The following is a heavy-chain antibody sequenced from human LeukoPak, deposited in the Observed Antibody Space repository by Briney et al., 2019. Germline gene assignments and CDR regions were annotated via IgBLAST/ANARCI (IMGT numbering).Heavy chain of an antibody. CDR3: ASAIVATDQDPPFDY. Sequence: GGSLRLSCAAPGFSISDYYMSWIRQAPGKGLEWVSYISSRSSTIYYADSVKGRFTISRDIPHNSLYLQMNSLRADDTAVYYCASAIVATDQDPPFDYWGQGTLVTVSS. V-gene: IGHV3-11*01. CDR2: ISSRSSTI. CDR1: GFSISDYY. J-gene: IGHJ4*02. D-gene: IGHD5-12*01.